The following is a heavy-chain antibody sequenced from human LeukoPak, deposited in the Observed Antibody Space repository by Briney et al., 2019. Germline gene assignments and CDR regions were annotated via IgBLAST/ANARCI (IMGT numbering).Heavy chain of an antibody. CDR3: ARLYDYVWGSYRHFVY. Sequence: GASVKVSCKASGGTFSSYAISWVRQAPGQRLEWMGGIIPIFGTANYAQKFQGRVTITADESTSTAYMELSSLRSEDTAVYYCARLYDYVWGSYRHFVYWGQGTLVTVSS. CDR2: IIPIFGTA. J-gene: IGHJ4*02. D-gene: IGHD3-16*02. V-gene: IGHV1-69*13. CDR1: GGTFSSYA.